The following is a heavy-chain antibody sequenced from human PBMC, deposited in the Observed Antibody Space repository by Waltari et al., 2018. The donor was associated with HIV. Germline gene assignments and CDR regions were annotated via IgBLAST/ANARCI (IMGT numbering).Heavy chain of an antibody. CDR1: GGSISSSSYY. D-gene: IGHD2-15*01. J-gene: IGHJ4*02. CDR2: IYYRGST. Sequence: QLQLQESGPGLVKPSETLSLTCTVSGGSISSSSYYWGWIRQPPGKGLEWIGSIYYRGSTYYIPSLKSRVTISVDTSKNQFFLKLSSVTAADTAVYYCARAVQVYCSGCSCENYFDYWGQGTLVTVSS. V-gene: IGHV4-39*01. CDR3: ARAVQVYCSGCSCENYFDY.